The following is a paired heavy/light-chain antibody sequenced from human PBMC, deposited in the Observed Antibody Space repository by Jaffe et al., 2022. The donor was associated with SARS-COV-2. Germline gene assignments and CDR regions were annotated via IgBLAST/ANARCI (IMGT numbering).Light chain of an antibody. V-gene: IGLV2-23*01. CDR2: EDK. CDR1: GSSVGNYNL. Sequence: QSALTQPASVSGSPGQSITISCTGTGSSVGNYNLVSWYQQHPNKAPKVLIYEDKRRPSGVSNRFSGSKSGNTASLTIAGLQAEDEGDYYCCSYVGGTNNVVFGGGTKLTVL. J-gene: IGLJ2*01. CDR3: CSYVGGTNNVV.
Heavy chain of an antibody. V-gene: IGHV7-4-1*02. CDR3: ARGPQGRHNWFDP. CDR1: GYTFSDYA. CDR2: INTNTGNP. J-gene: IGHJ5*02. Sequence: QVQLVQSGSELKKPGASVKISCKASGYTFSDYAVNWVRQAPGQGPEWMGWINTNTGNPIYAQGFTGRFVFSLDTSVRTTYLQINSLKTEDTALYFCARGPQGRHNWFDPWGPGTLVTVSP.